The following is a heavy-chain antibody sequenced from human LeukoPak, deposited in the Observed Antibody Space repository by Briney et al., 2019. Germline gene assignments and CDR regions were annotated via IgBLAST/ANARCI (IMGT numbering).Heavy chain of an antibody. Sequence: GGSLRLSCAASGFTFSSYGMHWVRQAPGKGLEWVAFIRYDGSNKYYADSVKGRFTISRDNSKNTLYLQMNSLRAEDTAVYYCAKDERPGIAAAGTGTYFDYWGQGTLVTVSS. D-gene: IGHD6-13*01. J-gene: IGHJ4*02. CDR3: AKDERPGIAAAGTGTYFDY. CDR1: GFTFSSYG. CDR2: IRYDGSNK. V-gene: IGHV3-30*02.